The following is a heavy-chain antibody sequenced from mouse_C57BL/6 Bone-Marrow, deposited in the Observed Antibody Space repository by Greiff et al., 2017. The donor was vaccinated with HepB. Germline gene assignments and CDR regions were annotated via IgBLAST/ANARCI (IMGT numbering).Heavy chain of an antibody. CDR2: IYPGDGDT. V-gene: IGHV1-82*01. CDR3: ARELGRWFAY. CDR1: GYAFSSSW. J-gene: IGHJ3*01. D-gene: IGHD4-1*01. Sequence: VKLQQSGPELVKPGASVKISCKASGYAFSSSWMNWVKQRPGKGLEWIGRIYPGDGDTNYNGKFKGKATLTADKSSSTAYMQLSSLTSEDSAVYFCARELGRWFAYWGQGTLVTVSA.